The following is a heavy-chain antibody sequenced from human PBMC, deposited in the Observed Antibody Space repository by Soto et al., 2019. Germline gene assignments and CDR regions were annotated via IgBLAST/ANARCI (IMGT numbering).Heavy chain of an antibody. J-gene: IGHJ6*02. CDR2: INHSGST. Sequence: QVQLQQWGAGLLKPSETLSLTCAVYGGSFSGYYWSWIRQPPGKGLEWIGEINHSGSTNYNPSLKSRVTISVDTSKNQFSLKLSSVTAADTAVYYCARGKYHDFWSGSFYYYYGMDVWGQGTTVTVSS. CDR1: GGSFSGYY. D-gene: IGHD3-3*01. V-gene: IGHV4-34*01. CDR3: ARGKYHDFWSGSFYYYYGMDV.